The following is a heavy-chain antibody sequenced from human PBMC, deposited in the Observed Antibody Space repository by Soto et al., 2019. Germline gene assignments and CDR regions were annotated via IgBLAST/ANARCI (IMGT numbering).Heavy chain of an antibody. CDR2: FNPSGGGT. CDR3: ARVGYDILTGDPYYYYGMDV. V-gene: IGHV1-46*01. J-gene: IGHJ6*02. D-gene: IGHD3-9*01. Sequence: VASVKVSCKASGDTYTSYYIHWVRQAPGQGLGWMGTFNPSGGGTFYAQKFQGRVTMTGDTSTSTVYMELSSLRSEDTAVYYCARVGYDILTGDPYYYYGMDVWGQGTTVTVSS. CDR1: GDTYTSYY.